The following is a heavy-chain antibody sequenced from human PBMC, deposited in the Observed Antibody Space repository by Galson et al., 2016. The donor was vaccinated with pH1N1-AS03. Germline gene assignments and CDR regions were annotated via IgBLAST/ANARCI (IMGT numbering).Heavy chain of an antibody. CDR2: IYPADSST. J-gene: IGHJ6*02. V-gene: IGHV5-51*01. CDR1: GYTFSNHW. D-gene: IGHD3-3*01. CDR3: ARQQDGRGSGLEWLFWYGMDV. Sequence: QSGAEVKKPGESLEISCKVSGYTFSNHWIGWVRQMPGTGLEWMGIIYPADSSTTYSPSFQGPVTISADQSISTAYLQWSSLRTSDTAMYFCARQQDGRGSGLEWLFWYGMDVWGQGTTVIVSS.